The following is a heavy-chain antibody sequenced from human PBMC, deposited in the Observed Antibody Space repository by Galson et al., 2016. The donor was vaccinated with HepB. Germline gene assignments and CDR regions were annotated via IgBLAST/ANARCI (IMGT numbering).Heavy chain of an antibody. CDR2: INEDGRKT. Sequence: SLRLPCAASGFIFTNYWMAWVRQAPGKGQEWVDNINEDGRKTYYGDSVKGRFIISRDNSKNTLYLQVNSLRVEDTAIYYCERGRTTSCNSAFDIWGQGTMVTVSS. D-gene: IGHD2-2*02. CDR3: ERGRTTSCNSAFDI. V-gene: IGHV3-7*03. CDR1: GFIFTNYW. J-gene: IGHJ3*02.